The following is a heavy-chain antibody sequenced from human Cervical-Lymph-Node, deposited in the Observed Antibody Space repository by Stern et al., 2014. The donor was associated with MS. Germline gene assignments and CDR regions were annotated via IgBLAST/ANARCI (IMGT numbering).Heavy chain of an antibody. D-gene: IGHD2-15*01. CDR1: GGTFSSSYA. J-gene: IGHJ5*02. CDR3: ARGIVSNRAAATQHNLFDP. V-gene: IGHV1-69*09. Sequence: QVQLVESGAEVKKPGSSMNVSCKTSGGTFSSSYAITWLRQAPGRGLEWMGRIIPILGLANYAHNFQGRVTITADTSTNTTYLELSSLRSEDTAVYYCARGIVSNRAAATQHNLFDPWGQGTLVTVSS. CDR2: IIPILGLA.